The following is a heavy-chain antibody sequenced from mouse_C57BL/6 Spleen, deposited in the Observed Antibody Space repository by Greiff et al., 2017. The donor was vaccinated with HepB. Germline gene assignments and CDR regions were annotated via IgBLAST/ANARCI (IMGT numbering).Heavy chain of an antibody. CDR2: IFPGSGST. D-gene: IGHD2-5*01. Sequence: VQLQQSGPELVKPGASVKISCKASGYTFTDYYINWVKQRPGQGLEWIGWIFPGSGSTYYNEKFKGKATLTVDKSSSTAYMLLSSLTSEDSAVYFCARRGYSNYGRYFDVWGTGTTVTVSS. CDR1: GYTFTDYY. CDR3: ARRGYSNYGRYFDV. J-gene: IGHJ1*03. V-gene: IGHV1-75*01.